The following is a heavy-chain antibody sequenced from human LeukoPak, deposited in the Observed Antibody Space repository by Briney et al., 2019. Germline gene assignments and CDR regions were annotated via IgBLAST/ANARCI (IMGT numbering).Heavy chain of an antibody. CDR3: ARVRVPDGWREVDY. D-gene: IGHD5-24*01. V-gene: IGHV3-33*01. Sequence: GGSLRLSCVASGFTFSNYGMHWVRQAPGKGLEWVGVMFSGQRFYGESVMGRFTISRDNSQNTVFLEMNSLRIEDTGVYFCARVRVPDGWREVDYWGQGTLVTVSS. CDR1: GFTFSNYG. J-gene: IGHJ4*02. CDR2: MFSGQR.